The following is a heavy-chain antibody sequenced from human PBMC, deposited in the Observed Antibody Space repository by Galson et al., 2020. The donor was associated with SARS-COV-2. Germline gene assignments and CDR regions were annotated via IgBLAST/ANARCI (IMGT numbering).Heavy chain of an antibody. CDR2: ISCSGGST. CDR3: AKDHARTCVTIVGVVIFCGVMDV. CDR1: GFTFSSYA. J-gene: IGHJ6*03. Sequence: GGSLRLSCAASGFTFSSYAMSWVRQAPGKGLEWVSAISCSGGSTYYADSVKGRFTISRDNSKNTLYLQMNSLRAEDTAVYYCAKDHARTCVTIVGVVIFCGVMDVWGKGTTVTVSS. D-gene: IGHD3-3*01. V-gene: IGHV3-23*01.